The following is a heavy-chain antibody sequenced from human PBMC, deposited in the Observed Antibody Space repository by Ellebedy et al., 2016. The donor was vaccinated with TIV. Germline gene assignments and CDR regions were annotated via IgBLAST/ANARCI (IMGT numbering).Heavy chain of an antibody. V-gene: IGHV1-2*04. D-gene: IGHD1-1*01. CDR1: GYTFTGYY. CDR2: INPNSGGT. J-gene: IGHJ5*02. CDR3: ARGRGVGSNTKGTTNWFDP. Sequence: AASVKVSCKASGYTFTGYYMHWVRQAPGQGLEWMGWINPNSGGTNYAQKFQGWVTMTRDTSISTAYMELSRLRSDDTAVYYCARGRGVGSNTKGTTNWFDPWGQGTLVTVSS.